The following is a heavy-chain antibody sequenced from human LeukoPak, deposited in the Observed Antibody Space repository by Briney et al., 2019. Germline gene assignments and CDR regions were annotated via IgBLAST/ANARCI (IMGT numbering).Heavy chain of an antibody. CDR3: ARGGATVTAH. J-gene: IGHJ4*02. Sequence: SETLSLTCSVSGGSISDDGYYWSWIRQFPGKGLEWIGHIYYGGTTEYNPSLKSRITISRDTSKTQFSLQLNSVTVADTAVYYCARGGATVTAHWGQGTLVTVSS. V-gene: IGHV4-31*03. CDR2: IYYGGTT. CDR1: GGSISDDGYY. D-gene: IGHD4-17*01.